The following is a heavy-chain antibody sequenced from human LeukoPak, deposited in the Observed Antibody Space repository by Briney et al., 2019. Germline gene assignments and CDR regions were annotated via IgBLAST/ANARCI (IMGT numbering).Heavy chain of an antibody. J-gene: IGHJ3*02. CDR1: GYTFTGYY. V-gene: IGHV1-2*02. D-gene: IGHD3-22*01. Sequence: ASVKVSCKASGYTFTGYYMHWVRQAPGQGLEWMGWINPNSGGTNYAQKFQGRVTMTRDTSMSIAYMELSRLRSDDTAVYYCARDVTMVVVVPDAFDIWGQGTMVTVSS. CDR2: INPNSGGT. CDR3: ARDVTMVVVVPDAFDI.